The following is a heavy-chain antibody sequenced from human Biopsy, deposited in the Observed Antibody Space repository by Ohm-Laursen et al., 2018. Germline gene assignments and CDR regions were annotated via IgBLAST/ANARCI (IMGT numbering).Heavy chain of an antibody. CDR3: AKTPRDSFWSGSYKRGLWFDP. Sequence: GTLSLTCSVSGGPIISYYWTWIRQPPGKGLEWIGHVYNGGITNYNPSLKSRVTISKDTSKNQISLQVNSGTAADKAVYYCAKTPRDSFWSGSYKRGLWFDPWGQGTLVIVSS. V-gene: IGHV4-59*01. D-gene: IGHD3-3*01. J-gene: IGHJ5*02. CDR2: VYNGGIT. CDR1: GGPIISYY.